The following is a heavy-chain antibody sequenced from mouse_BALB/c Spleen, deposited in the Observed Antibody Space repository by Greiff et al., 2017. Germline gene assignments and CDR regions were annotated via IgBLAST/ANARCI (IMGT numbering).Heavy chain of an antibody. CDR3: ARLYGNYWYFDV. Sequence: EVQRVESGGGLVQPGGSLRLSCATSGFTFTDYYMSWVRQPPGKALEWLGFIRNKADGYTTEYSASVKGRFTISRDNSQSSLYLQMNTLRAEDSATYYCARLYGNYWYFDVWGEGTTVTVSS. J-gene: IGHJ1*01. D-gene: IGHD2-1*01. V-gene: IGHV7-3*02. CDR1: GFTFTDYY. CDR2: IRNKADGYTT.